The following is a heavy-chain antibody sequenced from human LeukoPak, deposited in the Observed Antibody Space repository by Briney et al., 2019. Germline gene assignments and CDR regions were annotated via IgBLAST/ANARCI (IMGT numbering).Heavy chain of an antibody. V-gene: IGHV4-34*01. CDR2: INHSGST. Sequence: SETLSLTCAVYGGSFSGYYWSWIRQPPGKGLEWIGEINHSGSTNYNPSLKSRVTISVDTSKNQFSLKLSSVTAADTAVYYCARRSSSRYRRGDDYWGQGTLVTVSS. CDR3: ARRSSSRYRRGDDY. D-gene: IGHD6-13*01. J-gene: IGHJ4*02. CDR1: GGSFSGYY.